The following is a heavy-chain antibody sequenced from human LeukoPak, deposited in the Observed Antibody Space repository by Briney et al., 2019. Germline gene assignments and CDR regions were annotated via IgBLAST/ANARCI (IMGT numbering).Heavy chain of an antibody. J-gene: IGHJ4*02. CDR3: ARLGSSGWNGPGY. Sequence: ASVKVSCKASGYTFTSYGISWVRQAPGQGLEWMGWISAYNGNTNYAQNLQGRVTMTTDTSMSTGYMELRSLRSDDTAVHYCARLGSSGWNGPGYWGQGTLVTVSS. CDR2: ISAYNGNT. CDR1: GYTFTSYG. D-gene: IGHD6-19*01. V-gene: IGHV1-18*01.